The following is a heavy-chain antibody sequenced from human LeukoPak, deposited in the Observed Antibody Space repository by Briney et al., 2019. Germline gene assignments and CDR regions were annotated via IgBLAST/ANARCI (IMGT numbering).Heavy chain of an antibody. Sequence: GRSLRLSCAASGFTFSSYGMHWVRQAPGKGLEWVAVISYDGSNKYYADSVKGRSTISRDNSKNTLYLQMNCLRAEDTAVYYCAKALGIAVAGPPDYWGQGTLVTVSS. CDR1: GFTFSSYG. CDR2: ISYDGSNK. J-gene: IGHJ4*02. V-gene: IGHV3-30*18. D-gene: IGHD6-19*01. CDR3: AKALGIAVAGPPDY.